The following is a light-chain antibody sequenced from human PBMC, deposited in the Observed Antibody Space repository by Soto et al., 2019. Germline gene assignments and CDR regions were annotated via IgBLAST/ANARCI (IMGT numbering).Light chain of an antibody. CDR3: VLYMGSGISV. CDR1: SGSVSASFY. J-gene: IGLJ2*01. CDR2: NTN. Sequence: QTVVTQEPSFSVSPGGTVTLTCGLSSGSVSASFYPSWYQQTPGQAPRSLIYNTNVRSSGVPDRFSGSILGNKAALSITGAHEDDESDYYCVLYMGSGISVFGGGTKLTVL. V-gene: IGLV8-61*01.